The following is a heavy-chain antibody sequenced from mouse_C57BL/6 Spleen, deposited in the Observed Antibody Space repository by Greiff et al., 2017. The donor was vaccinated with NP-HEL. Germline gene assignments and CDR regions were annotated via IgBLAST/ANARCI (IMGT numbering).Heavy chain of an antibody. CDR2: IHPSDSDT. J-gene: IGHJ3*01. V-gene: IGHV1-74*01. D-gene: IGHD1-1*01. Sequence: VQLQQPGAELVKPGASVKVSCKASGYTFTSYWMHWVKQRPGQGLEWIGRIHPSDSDTNYNQKFKGKATLTVDKSSSTAYMQLSSLTSEDSAVYYCALITTVVATRAWFAYWGQGTLVTVSA. CDR1: GYTFTSYW. CDR3: ALITTVVATRAWFAY.